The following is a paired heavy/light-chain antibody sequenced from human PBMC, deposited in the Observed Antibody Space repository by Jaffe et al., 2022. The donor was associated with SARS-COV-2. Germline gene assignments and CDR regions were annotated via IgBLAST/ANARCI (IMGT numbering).Light chain of an antibody. J-gene: IGKJ1*01. CDR3: QQYNSVPWT. CDR2: QAS. CDR1: QSISRW. Sequence: DIQVTQSPSTLSASVGDRVTITCRASQSISRWLAWYQQKPGQAPKPLIYQASILESGVPSRFSGSGFETHFTLIISDLQPDDLATYYCQQYNSVPWTFGQGTKVEIK. V-gene: IGKV1-5*03.
Heavy chain of an antibody. D-gene: IGHD3-3*01. Sequence: QVQLQESGPGLVKPSQTLSLTCTVAGGPISVGSFYFNWIRQPAGKGLEWLGRIHTRGSTKYNSSLQSRLTISMDTSKNQFSLILNSVTAADTAMYFCARDAAAGVVGPISWGQGTLVTVSS. CDR3: ARDAAAGVVGPIS. V-gene: IGHV4-61*02. J-gene: IGHJ5*02. CDR2: IHTRGST. CDR1: GGPISVGSFY.